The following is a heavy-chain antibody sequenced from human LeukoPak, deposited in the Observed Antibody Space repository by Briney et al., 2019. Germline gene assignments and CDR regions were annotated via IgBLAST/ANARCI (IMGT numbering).Heavy chain of an antibody. Sequence: SETLSLTCAVYGGSFSGYYWSWIRQPPGKGLEWIGEINHSGSTNYNPSLKSRVTISVDTSKNQFSLKLSSVTAADTAVYYCARHSLAVGTPGGFDPWGQGTLVTVSS. D-gene: IGHD6-13*01. CDR2: INHSGST. J-gene: IGHJ5*02. CDR3: ARHSLAVGTPGGFDP. CDR1: GGSFSGYY. V-gene: IGHV4-34*01.